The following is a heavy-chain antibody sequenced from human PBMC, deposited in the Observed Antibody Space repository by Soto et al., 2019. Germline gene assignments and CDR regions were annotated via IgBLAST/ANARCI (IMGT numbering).Heavy chain of an antibody. D-gene: IGHD5-12*01. CDR3: ARDQGEYSGYGKTYYYYGMDV. Sequence: GASVKVSCKASGYIFTGYHIHWVRQAPGQGLEWMGIINPNGGSTSYAQKFQGRVSMTWDTSTSTVYMELSSLRSEDTALYYCARDQGEYSGYGKTYYYYGMDVWGQGTTVTVSS. CDR2: INPNGGST. J-gene: IGHJ6*02. V-gene: IGHV1-46*01. CDR1: GYIFTGYH.